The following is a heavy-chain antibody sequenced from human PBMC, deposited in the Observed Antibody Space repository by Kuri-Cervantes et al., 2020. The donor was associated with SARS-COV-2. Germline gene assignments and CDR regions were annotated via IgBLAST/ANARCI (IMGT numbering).Heavy chain of an antibody. D-gene: IGHD6-13*01. CDR1: GGSISSGGYY. V-gene: IGHV4-39*02. CDR3: ARDHGSFRITAAGIDAFDI. CDR2: IYYDGRT. J-gene: IGHJ3*02. Sequence: SETLSLTCTVSGGSISSGGYYWGWIRQPPGKGLEFIGTIYYDGRTYYNTSLKSRVTISVDTSKNQFSLKLSSVTAADTAVYYCARDHGSFRITAAGIDAFDIWGQGTMVTVSS.